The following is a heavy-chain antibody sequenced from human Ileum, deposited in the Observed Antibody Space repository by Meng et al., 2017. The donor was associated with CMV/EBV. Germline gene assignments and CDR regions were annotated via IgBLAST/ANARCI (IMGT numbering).Heavy chain of an antibody. D-gene: IGHD1-26*01. Sequence: ASGFTFSSRWMHWVRQAPGKGLVWVGYVNIDGSSSGSADSVKGRFTISRDNAKNTLHLQMTSLTADDTAVYYCARGLVGAVGIGDYWGQGTLVTVSS. CDR3: ARGLVGAVGIGDY. CDR2: VNIDGSSS. V-gene: IGHV3-74*01. CDR1: GFTFSSRW. J-gene: IGHJ4*02.